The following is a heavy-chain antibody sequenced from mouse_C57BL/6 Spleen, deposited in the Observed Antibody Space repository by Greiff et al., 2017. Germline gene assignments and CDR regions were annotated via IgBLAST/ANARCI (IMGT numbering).Heavy chain of an antibody. V-gene: IGHV1-55*01. CDR2: IYPGSGST. J-gene: IGHJ1*03. CDR3: ANPYYGSSYWYFDV. Sequence: QVQLQQPGAELVKPGASVKMSCKASGYTFTSYWITWVKQRPGQGLEWIGDIYPGSGSTTYNEKFKSKATLTVDTSSSTAYMQLSSLTSEDSAVYYCANPYYGSSYWYFDVWGTGTTVTVSS. D-gene: IGHD1-1*01. CDR1: GYTFTSYW.